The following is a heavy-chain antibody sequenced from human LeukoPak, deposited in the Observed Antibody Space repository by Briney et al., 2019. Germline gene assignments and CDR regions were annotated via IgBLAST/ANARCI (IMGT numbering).Heavy chain of an antibody. V-gene: IGHV4-39*01. CDR1: GGSISSSSYY. J-gene: IGHJ4*02. D-gene: IGHD2-21*01. CDR2: IYYSGST. Sequence: PSETLSLTCTVSGGSISSSSYYWGWIRQPPGTGLEWIGSIYYSGSTYYNPSLKSRVTISVDTSKNQFSLKLSSVTAADTAVYYCARHYVVLYYFDYWGQGTLVTVSS. CDR3: ARHYVVLYYFDY.